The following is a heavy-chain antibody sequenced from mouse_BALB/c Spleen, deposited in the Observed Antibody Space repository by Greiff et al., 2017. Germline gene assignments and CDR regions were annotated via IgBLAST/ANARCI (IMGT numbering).Heavy chain of an antibody. CDR3: ARKYGNPYYFDY. CDR1: GFTFSSYA. Sequence: EVHLVESGGGLVKPGGSLKLSCAASGFTFSSYAMSWVRQTPEKRLEWVATISSGGSYTYYPDSVKGRFTISRDNAKNTLYLQMSSLRSEDTAMYYCARKYGNPYYFDYWGQGTTLTVSS. J-gene: IGHJ2*01. D-gene: IGHD2-10*02. CDR2: ISSGGSYT. V-gene: IGHV5-9-3*01.